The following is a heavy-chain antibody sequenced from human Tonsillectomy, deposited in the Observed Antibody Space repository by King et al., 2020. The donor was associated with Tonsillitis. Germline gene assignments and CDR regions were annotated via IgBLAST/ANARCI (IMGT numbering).Heavy chain of an antibody. CDR3: ARDVGGALDY. CDR1: GFTFSSYW. Sequence: VQLVESGGGLVQPGGSLRLSCAASGFTFSSYWMAWVRQTPGKGPEWVANIKRDGSEKNYVDSLKGRFTISRDNAKNSLFLQMDSVRVEDTAVYYCARDVGGALDYWGQGALVTVSS. CDR2: IKRDGSEK. V-gene: IGHV3-7*01. J-gene: IGHJ4*02. D-gene: IGHD2-15*01.